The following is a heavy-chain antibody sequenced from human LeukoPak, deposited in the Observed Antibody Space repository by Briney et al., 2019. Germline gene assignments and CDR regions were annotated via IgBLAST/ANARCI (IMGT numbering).Heavy chain of an antibody. J-gene: IGHJ4*02. CDR2: IKQEGSEK. CDR1: GFTFSSYW. V-gene: IGHV3-7*01. CDR3: ARVGRGIAARTFDY. D-gene: IGHD6-6*01. Sequence: GGSLRLSCAASGFTFSSYWMSWVRQAPGKGLEWVANIKQEGSEKYYVDSVKGRFTISRDNAKNSLYLQMNSLRAEDTAVYYCARVGRGIAARTFDYWGQGTLVTVSS.